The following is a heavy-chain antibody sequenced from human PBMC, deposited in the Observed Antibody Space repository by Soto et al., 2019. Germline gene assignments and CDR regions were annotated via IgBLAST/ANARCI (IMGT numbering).Heavy chain of an antibody. Sequence: AAVKVSCKASGGTFSSYAISWVRQAPGQGLEWMGGIIPIFGTANYAQKFQGRVTITADKSTSTAYMELSSLRSEDTAVYYCVRDVNYYDSSGYYYYYYGMDVWGQGTTVTVSS. CDR2: IIPIFGTA. CDR3: VRDVNYYDSSGYYYYYYGMDV. J-gene: IGHJ6*02. CDR1: GGTFSSYA. V-gene: IGHV1-69*06. D-gene: IGHD3-22*01.